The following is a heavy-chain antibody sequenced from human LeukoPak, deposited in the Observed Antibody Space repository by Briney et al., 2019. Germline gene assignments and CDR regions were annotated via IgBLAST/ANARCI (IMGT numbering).Heavy chain of an antibody. Sequence: GGSLRLSCAASGFTFSSYWMSWVRQAPGKGLEWVANIKQDGSEKYYVDSVKGRFTISRDNTKNSLFLQMNSLRPEDTAVYFCARDSRGMSCSGGTCYNGMDVWGQGTTVTVSS. CDR1: GFTFSSYW. CDR3: ARDSRGMSCSGGTCYNGMDV. D-gene: IGHD2-15*01. V-gene: IGHV3-7*05. CDR2: IKQDGSEK. J-gene: IGHJ6*02.